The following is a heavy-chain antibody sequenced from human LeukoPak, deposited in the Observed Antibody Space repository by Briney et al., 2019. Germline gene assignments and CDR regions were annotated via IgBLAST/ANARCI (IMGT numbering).Heavy chain of an antibody. CDR1: GDSIRSGTYY. V-gene: IGHV4-61*02. Sequence: SETLSLTCSVSGDSIRSGTYYWSWIWQPAGKGLEWIGRIYTSGSTSYNPSLKSRVTISVDTSKNQFSLKLTSVTAADTAVYYCARGGGATRIDYWGQGTLVTVSS. CDR2: IYTSGST. J-gene: IGHJ4*02. D-gene: IGHD5-12*01. CDR3: ARGGGATRIDY.